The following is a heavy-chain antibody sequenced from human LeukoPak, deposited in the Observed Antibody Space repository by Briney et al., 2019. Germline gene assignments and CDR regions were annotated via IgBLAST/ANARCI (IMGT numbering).Heavy chain of an antibody. Sequence: VASVKVSCKASGYTFTSYYMHWVRQAPGQGLEWMGIINPSGGSTSYAQKFQGRVTMTRDMSTSTVYMELSSLRSEDTAVYYCARASYVTIFGADEYYFDYWGQGTLVTVSS. CDR2: INPSGGST. CDR1: GYTFTSYY. V-gene: IGHV1-46*01. CDR3: ARASYVTIFGADEYYFDY. D-gene: IGHD3-3*01. J-gene: IGHJ4*02.